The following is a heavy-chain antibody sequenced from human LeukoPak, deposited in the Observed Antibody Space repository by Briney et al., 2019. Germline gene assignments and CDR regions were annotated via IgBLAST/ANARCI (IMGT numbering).Heavy chain of an antibody. CDR2: IYYSGST. J-gene: IGHJ4*02. CDR3: ARGRITMITYFDY. CDR1: GGSISSGDYY. V-gene: IGHV4-30-4*01. D-gene: IGHD3-22*01. Sequence: PLQTLSLTCTVSGGSISSGDYYWSWIRQPPGKGLEWIGYIYYSGSTYYNPSLKSRVTISVDTSKNQFSLKLSSVTAADTAVYYCARGRITMITYFDYWGQGTLVTVSS.